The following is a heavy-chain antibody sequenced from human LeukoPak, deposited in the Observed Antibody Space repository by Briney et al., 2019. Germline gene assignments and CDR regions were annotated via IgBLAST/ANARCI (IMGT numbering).Heavy chain of an antibody. CDR2: IYYSGST. CDR1: GGSISSSSYY. CDR3: ARETRIAAAEGY. J-gene: IGHJ4*02. D-gene: IGHD6-13*01. Sequence: TSSETLSLTCTVSGGSISSSSYYWGWIRQPPGKGLEWIGSIYYSGSTCYNPSLKSRVTISVDTSKNQFSLKLSSVTAADTAVYYCARETRIAAAEGYWGQGTLVTASS. V-gene: IGHV4-39*07.